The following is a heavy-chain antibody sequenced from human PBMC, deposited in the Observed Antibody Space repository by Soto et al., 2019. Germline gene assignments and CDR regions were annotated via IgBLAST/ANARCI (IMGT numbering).Heavy chain of an antibody. J-gene: IGHJ4*02. Sequence: GGSLRLSCAASGFTFSSYAMSWVRQAPGKGLEWVSGISGSGGSTHYADSVKGRFTISRDNSKNTLYLQMNSLRAEDTAFFYCAKGGVGYSYGYYFDYWSQGTLVTVSS. CDR2: ISGSGGST. CDR1: GFTFSSYA. D-gene: IGHD5-18*01. CDR3: AKGGVGYSYGYYFDY. V-gene: IGHV3-23*01.